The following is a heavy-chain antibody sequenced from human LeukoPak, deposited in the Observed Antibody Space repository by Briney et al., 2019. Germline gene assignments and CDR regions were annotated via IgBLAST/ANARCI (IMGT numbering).Heavy chain of an antibody. CDR2: IRYDGSNK. D-gene: IGHD6-13*01. J-gene: IGHJ5*02. CDR3: AKDLSSSWYVYSGTPNWFDP. V-gene: IGHV3-30*02. Sequence: GGSLRLSCAASGFTFSSYGMHWVRQAPGKGLEWVAFIRYDGSNKYYADSVKGRFTISRDNSKNTLYLQMNSLRAEDTAVYYCAKDLSSSWYVYSGTPNWFDPWGQGTLVTVSS. CDR1: GFTFSSYG.